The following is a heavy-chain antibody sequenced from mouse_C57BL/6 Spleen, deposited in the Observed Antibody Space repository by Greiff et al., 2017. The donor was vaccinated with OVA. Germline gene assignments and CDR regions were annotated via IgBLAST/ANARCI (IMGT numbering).Heavy chain of an antibody. J-gene: IGHJ4*01. V-gene: IGHV5-17*01. CDR2: ISSGSSTI. CDR1: GFTFSDYG. CDR3: ASPSNYAMDY. Sequence: EVMLVESGGGLVKPGGSLKLSCAASGFTFSDYGMHWVRQAPEKGLEWVAYISSGSSTIYYADTVKGRFTISRDNAKNTLFLQMTSLRSEDTAMYYCASPSNYAMDYWGQGTSVTVSS.